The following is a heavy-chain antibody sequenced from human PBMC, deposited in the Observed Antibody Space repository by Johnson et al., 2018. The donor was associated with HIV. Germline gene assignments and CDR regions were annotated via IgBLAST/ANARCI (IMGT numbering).Heavy chain of an antibody. CDR2: ISGDGTST. J-gene: IGHJ3*02. CDR3: AREGPSERAGFDI. V-gene: IGHV3-74*03. CDR1: GFTFSSCW. Sequence: VQLVESGGGVVQPGRSLRLSCAASGFTFSSCWMHWVRQVPGKGLVWVARISGDGTSTTYVDSVKGRLTIYRDNAKNNLFLQMRSLRAEDTAVYYWAREGPSERAGFDIWGLGTKCTVAS.